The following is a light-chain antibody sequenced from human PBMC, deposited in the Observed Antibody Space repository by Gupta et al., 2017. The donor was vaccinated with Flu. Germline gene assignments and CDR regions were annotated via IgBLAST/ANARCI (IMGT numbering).Light chain of an antibody. J-gene: IGLJ1*01. CDR3: QSYDSSLYV. V-gene: IGLV1-40*01. CDR1: SSDIGASYD. CDR2: GNN. Sequence: QFVLTQPPSVSGAPGQRVTISCTGSSSDIGASYDVHWYQQRPGSAPKLLIYGNNNRPPGGPDRFSGSKSGTSASRAITGLLAEDEADYYCQSYDSSLYVFGTGTKVTVL.